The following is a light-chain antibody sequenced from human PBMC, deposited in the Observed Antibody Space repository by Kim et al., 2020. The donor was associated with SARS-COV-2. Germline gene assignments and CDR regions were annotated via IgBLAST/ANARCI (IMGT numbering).Light chain of an antibody. CDR2: DAS. CDR3: QQYSNWPPQWT. V-gene: IGKV3-15*01. Sequence: EIVMTQSPATLSVSPGERATLSCRASQSVNSNLAWYQQNPGQAPRLLIYDASTRATAIPDRFSGSGSGTEFTLTISSLQSEDFAVYYCQQYSNWPPQWTFGQGTKVEIK. J-gene: IGKJ1*01. CDR1: QSVNSN.